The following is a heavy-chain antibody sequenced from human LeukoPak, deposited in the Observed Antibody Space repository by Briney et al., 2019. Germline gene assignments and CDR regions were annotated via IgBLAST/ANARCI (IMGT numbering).Heavy chain of an antibody. CDR1: GYTFTSYG. J-gene: IGHJ4*02. CDR2: INPNSGGT. D-gene: IGHD3-22*01. CDR3: AREGAGVETYYYDSSGYYHDY. Sequence: GASVKVSCKASGYTFTSYGISWVRQAPGQGLEWMGWINPNSGGTNYAQKFQGRVTMTRDTSISTAYMELSRLRSDDTAVYYCAREGAGVETYYYDSSGYYHDYWGQGTLVTVSS. V-gene: IGHV1-2*02.